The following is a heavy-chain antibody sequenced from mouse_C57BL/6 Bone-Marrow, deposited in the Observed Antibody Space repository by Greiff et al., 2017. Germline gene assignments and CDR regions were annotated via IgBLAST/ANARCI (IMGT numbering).Heavy chain of an antibody. CDR1: GYTFTNYW. J-gene: IGHJ3*01. Sequence: VQLQESGAELVRPGTSVKMSCKASGYTFTNYWIGWAKQRPGHGLAWIGDIYPGGGYTNYNEKFKGKDTLTADKSSSTAYMQFSSLTSEDSAIYYCARWHYGSSCLAYWGQGTLVTVSA. CDR2: IYPGGGYT. CDR3: ARWHYGSSCLAY. V-gene: IGHV1-63*01. D-gene: IGHD1-1*01.